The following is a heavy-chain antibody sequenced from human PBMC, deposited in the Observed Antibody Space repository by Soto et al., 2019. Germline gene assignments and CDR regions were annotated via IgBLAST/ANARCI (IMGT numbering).Heavy chain of an antibody. Sequence: GGSLRLCCSASGFTFSSYAMHWVRQAPGKGLEYVSGIRGNGDPPFYADSVKGRFTISGDNSKNTLYLQMSSLSADDTAVYYCVKSRGGNNFDFFDWGQGALVTVSS. CDR1: GFTFSSYA. J-gene: IGHJ4*02. CDR2: IRGNGDPP. V-gene: IGHV3-64D*06. D-gene: IGHD5-12*01. CDR3: VKSRGGNNFDFFD.